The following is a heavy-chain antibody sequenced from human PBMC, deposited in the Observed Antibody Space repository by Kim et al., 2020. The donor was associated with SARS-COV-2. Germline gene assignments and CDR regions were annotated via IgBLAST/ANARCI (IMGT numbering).Heavy chain of an antibody. CDR1: GGSISSSSYY. CDR3: ASGYSYGYSREEGHFDY. V-gene: IGHV4-39*01. D-gene: IGHD5-18*01. CDR2: IYYSGST. J-gene: IGHJ4*02. Sequence: SETLSLTCTVSGGSISSSSYYWGWIRQPPGKGLEWIGSIYYSGSTYYNPSLKSRVTISVDTSKNQFSLKLSSVTAADTAVYYCASGYSYGYSREEGHFDYWGQGTLVTVSS.